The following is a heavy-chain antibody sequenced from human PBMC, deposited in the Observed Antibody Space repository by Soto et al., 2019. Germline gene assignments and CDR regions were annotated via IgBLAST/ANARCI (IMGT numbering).Heavy chain of an antibody. D-gene: IGHD4-17*01. CDR2: LFYAGPA. V-gene: IGHV4-39*01. CDR3: TTVASTHFDS. J-gene: IGHJ4*02. Sequence: QLQESGPGLLKPSETLSLTCTVSGGSISSPSYNWGWVRQAPGKEPEWLGTLFYAGPAHYNPSLNSRLAISVDTSKSQVSLSLTSVTAADTAVYYCTTVASTHFDSWGQGAQVTVSS. CDR1: GGSISSPSYN.